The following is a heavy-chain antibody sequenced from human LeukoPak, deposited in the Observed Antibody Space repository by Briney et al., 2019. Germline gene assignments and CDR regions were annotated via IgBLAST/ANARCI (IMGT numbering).Heavy chain of an antibody. CDR1: GGTFSTYT. CDR3: AREYPRAFDI. CDR2: IITTLGIA. Sequence: SVKVSCKASGGTFSTYTMIWVRQAPGQGLEWMGRIITTLGIANYAQKFQGRVTITADKSTSTAYVELSNLRSEDTAMYFCAREYPRAFDIWGQGTMVTVSS. J-gene: IGHJ3*02. D-gene: IGHD2-2*02. V-gene: IGHV1-69*04.